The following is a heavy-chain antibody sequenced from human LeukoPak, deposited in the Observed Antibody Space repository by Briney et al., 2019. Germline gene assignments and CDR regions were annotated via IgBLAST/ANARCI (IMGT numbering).Heavy chain of an antibody. CDR2: ISYDGSNK. CDR3: ARGQFDWLYIFDY. V-gene: IGHV3-30*04. CDR1: GFTFSSYA. J-gene: IGHJ4*02. Sequence: GRSLRLSCVASGFTFSSYAMHWVRQAPGKGLEWVAVISYDGSNKYYADSVKGRFTISRDNSKNTLYLQMNSLRAEDTAVYYCARGQFDWLYIFDYWGQGTLVTVSS. D-gene: IGHD3-9*01.